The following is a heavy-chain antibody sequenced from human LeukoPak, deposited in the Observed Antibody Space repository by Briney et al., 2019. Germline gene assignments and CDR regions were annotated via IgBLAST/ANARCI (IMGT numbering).Heavy chain of an antibody. V-gene: IGHV3-30-3*01. J-gene: IGHJ4*02. CDR2: ISYDGSNK. CDR3: AREWRYYYDSSGIDY. D-gene: IGHD3-22*01. Sequence: GGSLRLSCAASGFTFRSYAMHWVRQAPGKGLEWVAVISYDGSNKYYADSVKGRFTISRDNSKNTLYLQMNSLRAEDTAVYYCAREWRYYYDSSGIDYWGQGALVTVSS. CDR1: GFTFRSYA.